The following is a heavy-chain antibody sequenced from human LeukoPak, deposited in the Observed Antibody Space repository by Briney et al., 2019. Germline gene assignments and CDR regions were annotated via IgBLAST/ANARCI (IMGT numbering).Heavy chain of an antibody. V-gene: IGHV3-30*02. CDR3: AKDTPTTGYHLDS. Sequence: PGGSLRLSCAASGFTLRGYGMHWVRQAPGKGLEWVAFIRYDGSDKSYADSEKGRFTISRDNSENTLYLQINSLRVEDTAVYYCAKDTPTTGYHLDSWGQGTLVTVSS. J-gene: IGHJ4*02. CDR1: GFTLRGYG. CDR2: IRYDGSDK. D-gene: IGHD1-1*01.